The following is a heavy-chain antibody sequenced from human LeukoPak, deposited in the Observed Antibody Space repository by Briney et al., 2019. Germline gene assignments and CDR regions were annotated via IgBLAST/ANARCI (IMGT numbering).Heavy chain of an antibody. J-gene: IGHJ3*01. CDR1: GFTVSSNY. CDR2: ISGSASST. D-gene: IGHD5-24*01. Sequence: GGSLRLSCAASGFTVSSNYMSWVRQAPGKGLEWVSAISGSASSTYHADSVKGRFTISRDNSKNTLYLQMNSLRADDTAVYNCAMKAVPRPRLHDAFDFWGQGTVVSVSS. CDR3: AMKAVPRPRLHDAFDF. V-gene: IGHV3-23*01.